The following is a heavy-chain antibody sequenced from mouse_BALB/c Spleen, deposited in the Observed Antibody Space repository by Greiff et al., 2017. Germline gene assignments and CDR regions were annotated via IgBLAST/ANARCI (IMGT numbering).Heavy chain of an antibody. Sequence: QVQLKQSGAELVRPGTSVKISCKASGYTFTNYWLGWVKQRPGHGLEWIGDIYPGGGYTNYNEKFKGKATLTADTSSSTAYMQLSSLTSEDSAVYFCARSLYYGSSYNYFDYWGQGTTLTVSS. V-gene: IGHV1-63*02. D-gene: IGHD1-1*01. CDR2: IYPGGGYT. CDR1: GYTFTNYW. CDR3: ARSLYYGSSYNYFDY. J-gene: IGHJ2*01.